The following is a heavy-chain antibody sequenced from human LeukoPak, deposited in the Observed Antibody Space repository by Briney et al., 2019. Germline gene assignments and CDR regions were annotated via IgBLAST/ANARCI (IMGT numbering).Heavy chain of an antibody. J-gene: IGHJ6*02. Sequence: PSETLSLTCTVSGGSISSYYWSWIRQPPGKGLEWIGYIYYSGRTNYNPSLKSRVTISVDTSKNQFSLKLSSVTAADTAVYYCARLVVTGYSSSWYAHFPHYYYGMDVWGQGTTVTVSS. V-gene: IGHV4-59*08. CDR3: ARLVVTGYSSSWYAHFPHYYYGMDV. D-gene: IGHD6-13*01. CDR1: GGSISSYY. CDR2: IYYSGRT.